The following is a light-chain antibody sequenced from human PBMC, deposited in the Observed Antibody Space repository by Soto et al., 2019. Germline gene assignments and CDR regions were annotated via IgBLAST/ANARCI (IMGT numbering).Light chain of an antibody. Sequence: QSVLTQPASVSGSPGQSITISCTGTNSDVGSYNYVSWYQQHPGKAPKLMIYEVSDRPSGISSRFSGSKSGNTASLPISALQTEDAADYYCSSYTSSSTLFGTGTKGPVL. CDR3: SSYTSSSTL. CDR1: NSDVGSYNY. J-gene: IGLJ1*01. CDR2: EVS. V-gene: IGLV2-14*01.